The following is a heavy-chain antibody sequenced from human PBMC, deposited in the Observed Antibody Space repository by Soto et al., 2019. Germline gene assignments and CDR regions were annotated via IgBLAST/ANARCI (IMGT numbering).Heavy chain of an antibody. D-gene: IGHD3-22*01. CDR3: AQSSVANYYYGMDV. J-gene: IGHJ6*02. V-gene: IGHV3-23*01. Sequence: EVQLLESGGGLVQPGGSLRLSCAASGLTLARYGMSWVRQAPGKGLEWVSGISNRGGITYPADSVKGRFTISRDNSKNTLYLQMNSLRAEDTAVYYCAQSSVANYYYGMDVWGQGTTVTVSS. CDR1: GLTLARYG. CDR2: ISNRGGIT.